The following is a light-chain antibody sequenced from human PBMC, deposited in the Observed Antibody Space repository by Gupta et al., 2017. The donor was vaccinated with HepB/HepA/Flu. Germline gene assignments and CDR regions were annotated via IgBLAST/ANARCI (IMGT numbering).Light chain of an antibody. Sequence: EIVLTQSPGTLSLSPGERATLSCRASQSVSSIYLAWYHQKPGQAPRLLIYGTSSRATDIPDRFSGSGSGTDFTLTISRLEPEDFAVYYCQQHVTLPWTFGQGTKVEVK. J-gene: IGKJ1*01. CDR2: GTS. V-gene: IGKV3-20*01. CDR1: QSVSSIY. CDR3: QQHVTLPWT.